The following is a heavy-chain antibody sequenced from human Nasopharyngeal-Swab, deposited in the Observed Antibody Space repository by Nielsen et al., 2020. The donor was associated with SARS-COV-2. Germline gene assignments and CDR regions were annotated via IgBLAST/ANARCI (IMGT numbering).Heavy chain of an antibody. CDR3: ARDRPNYGMDV. CDR2: IYYTGST. J-gene: IGHJ6*02. V-gene: IGHV4-59*01. Sequence: SETLSLTCTVSGGSISSYYWSWIRQPPGKGLEWFGNIYYTGSTKYNPSLKSRVTISIDTSKNQFSLKLSSVTAADTAVYYCARDRPNYGMDVWGRGTTVTVSS. CDR1: GGSISSYY.